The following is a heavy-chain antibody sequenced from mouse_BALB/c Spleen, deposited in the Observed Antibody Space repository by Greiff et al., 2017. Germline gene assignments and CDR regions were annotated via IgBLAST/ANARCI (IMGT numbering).Heavy chain of an antibody. J-gene: IGHJ2*01. CDR1: GFNIKDYY. D-gene: IGHD1-2*01. V-gene: IGHV14-4*02. Sequence: EVKLQQSGAELVRSGASVKLSCTASGFNIKDYYMHWVKQRPEQGLEWIGWIDPENGDTEYAPKFQGKATMTADTSSNTAYLQLSSLTSEDTAVYYCNGITTALDYWGQGTTLTVSS. CDR3: NGITTALDY. CDR2: IDPENGDT.